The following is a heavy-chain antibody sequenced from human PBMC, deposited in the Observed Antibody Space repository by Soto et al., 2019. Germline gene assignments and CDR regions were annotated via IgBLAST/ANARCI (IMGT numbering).Heavy chain of an antibody. J-gene: IGHJ4*02. D-gene: IGHD1-26*01. CDR1: GYAFTTYG. Sequence: QVHLVQSGAEVKKPGASVKVSCQGSGYAFTTYGITWVRQAPGQGLEWMGWISAHNGNTNYAQKLQGRVTVTRDTSTSTAYMELXXXXXXXXXXXXCARGRYGDYWGQGALVTVSS. CDR2: ISAHNGNT. CDR3: ARGRYGDY. V-gene: IGHV1-18*01.